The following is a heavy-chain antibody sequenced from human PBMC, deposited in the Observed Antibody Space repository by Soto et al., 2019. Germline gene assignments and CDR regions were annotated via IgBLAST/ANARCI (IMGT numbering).Heavy chain of an antibody. CDR2: IDPSDSYT. J-gene: IGHJ4*02. D-gene: IGHD6-19*01. V-gene: IGHV5-10-1*01. CDR3: ARLDSSGWYFDY. CDR1: GYSFTSYW. Sequence: SLKISCKGSGYSFTSYWITWVRQMPGKGLEWMGRIDPSDSYTNYSPSFQGHVTISADKSISTAYLQWSSLKASDTAIYYCARLDSSGWYFDYWGQGTLVTVSS.